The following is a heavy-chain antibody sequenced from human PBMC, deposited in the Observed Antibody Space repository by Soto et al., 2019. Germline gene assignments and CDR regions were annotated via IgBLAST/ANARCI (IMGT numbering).Heavy chain of an antibody. Sequence: EVHLLESGGGLVQPGGSLRLSCAASGFTFSSYAMSWVRQAPGKGLEWVSAISGSGSSTFYADSVKGRFTISRDSSKNTLYLQMNSLRAEDTALYYCAKEDVALVLAARPFDHWGQGTLVTVSS. V-gene: IGHV3-23*01. CDR1: GFTFSSYA. CDR2: ISGSGSST. CDR3: AKEDVALVLAARPFDH. D-gene: IGHD2-15*01. J-gene: IGHJ4*02.